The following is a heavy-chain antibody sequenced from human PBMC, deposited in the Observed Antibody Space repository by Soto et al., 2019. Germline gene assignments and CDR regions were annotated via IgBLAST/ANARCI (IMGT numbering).Heavy chain of an antibody. CDR1: GGSISSSSYY. CDR3: ASYGVVIIRRQA. J-gene: IGHJ5*02. Sequence: TLSLTCTVSGGSISSSSYYWGWIRQPPGKGLEWIGSIYYSGSTYYNPSLKSRVTISVDTSKNQFSLKLSSVTAADTAVYYCASYGVVIIRRQAWGQGTLVTVSS. CDR2: IYYSGST. V-gene: IGHV4-39*01. D-gene: IGHD3-3*01.